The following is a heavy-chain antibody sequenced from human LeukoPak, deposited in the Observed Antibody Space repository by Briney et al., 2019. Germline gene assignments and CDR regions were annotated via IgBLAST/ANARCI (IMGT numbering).Heavy chain of an antibody. CDR1: EFTLSNYA. V-gene: IGHV3-23*01. CDR3: AASQQLVRFHFFDY. J-gene: IGHJ4*02. D-gene: IGHD6-13*01. CDR2: ISGSGGTT. Sequence: GGSLTLSCAASEFTLSNYAMSWVRQAPGRGLEWVSAISGSGGTTSYGDSVKGRFTISRDNSKNTLYLQMNSLRAEDTALYYCAASQQLVRFHFFDYWGQGTLVTVSS.